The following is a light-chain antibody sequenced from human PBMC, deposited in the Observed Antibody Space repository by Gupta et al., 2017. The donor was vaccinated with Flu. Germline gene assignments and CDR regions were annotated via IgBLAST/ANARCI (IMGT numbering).Light chain of an antibody. CDR1: QSVSSN. CDR3: QQRSNWPRRT. Sequence: ATLSLSPGERATLSCRASQSVSSNLAWYQQKPGQAPRLLIYDASNRATGIPARFSGSGSGTDFTLTISSLEPEDFAVYYCQQRSNWPRRTFGQGTKVEIK. V-gene: IGKV3-11*01. CDR2: DAS. J-gene: IGKJ1*01.